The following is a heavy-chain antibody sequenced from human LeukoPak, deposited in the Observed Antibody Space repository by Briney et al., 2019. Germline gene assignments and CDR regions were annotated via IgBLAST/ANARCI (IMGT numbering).Heavy chain of an antibody. D-gene: IGHD2-8*01. Sequence: GGSLRLSCAASGFTLSSYWIHWVRQAPGKGLVGVSGINSDGGSTRYADSVKGRFIITRDNAKNMLYLQMNSLRAEDTAVYYCASMNGHAFDIWGQGTRVTVSS. CDR2: INSDGGST. CDR1: GFTLSSYW. CDR3: ASMNGHAFDI. J-gene: IGHJ3*02. V-gene: IGHV3-74*01.